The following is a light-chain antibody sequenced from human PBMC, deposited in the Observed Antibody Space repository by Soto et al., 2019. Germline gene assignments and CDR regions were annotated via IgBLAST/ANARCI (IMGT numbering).Light chain of an antibody. CDR2: EGD. V-gene: IGLV2-23*01. J-gene: IGLJ2*01. Sequence: QSALTQPASVSGSPGQSITISCTGTSSDVGSYNLVSWYQQHPGKAPKLVIYEGDKWPSGVSNRFSGSKSGNTASPTISGLQAEDEADYYCCSYAGGSTLVFGGGTKLTVL. CDR3: CSYAGGSTLV. CDR1: SSDVGSYNL.